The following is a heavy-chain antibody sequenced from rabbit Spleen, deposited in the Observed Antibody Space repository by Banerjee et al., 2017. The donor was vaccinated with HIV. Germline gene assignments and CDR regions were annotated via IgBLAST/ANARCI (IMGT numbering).Heavy chain of an antibody. CDR1: GVSLNDKDV. CDR3: ARDLAGAVGWNFDL. J-gene: IGHJ4*01. CDR2: IYTGSGNT. Sequence: EQLEESGGGLVKPEGSLTLTCKASGVSLNDKDVMCWVRQAPGKGLEWIACIYTGSGNTYYATWAKGRFTVSKASWTTVTLQMTSLTAADTASYFCARDLAGAVGWNFDLWGPGTLVTVS. V-gene: IGHV1S45*01. D-gene: IGHD4-1*01.